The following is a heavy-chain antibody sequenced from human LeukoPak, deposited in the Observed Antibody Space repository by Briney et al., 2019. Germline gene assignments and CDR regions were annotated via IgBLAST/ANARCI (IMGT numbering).Heavy chain of an antibody. J-gene: IGHJ4*02. V-gene: IGHV3-7*01. CDR2: IKQDGSEK. Sequence: PGGSLRLSCAASGFTFSSYWMSWVRQAPGKGLEWVANIKQDGSEKYYVDSVKGRFTISRDNSKNTLYLQMNSLRAEDTAVYYCAKDPEMATITGHYFDYWGQGTLVTVSS. CDR1: GFTFSSYW. D-gene: IGHD5-24*01. CDR3: AKDPEMATITGHYFDY.